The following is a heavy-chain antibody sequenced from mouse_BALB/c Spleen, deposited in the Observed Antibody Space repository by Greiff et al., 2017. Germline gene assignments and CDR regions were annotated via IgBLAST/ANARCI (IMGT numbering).Heavy chain of an antibody. D-gene: IGHD1-1*01. CDR1: GFDFSRYW. Sequence: EVKLMESGGGLVQPGGSLKLSCAASGFDFSRYWMSWVRQAPGKGLEWIGEINPDSSTINYTPSLKDKFIISRDNAKNTLYLQMSKVRSEDTALYYCARSNYGSHYYYAMDYWGQGTSVTVSS. CDR3: ARSNYGSHYYYAMDY. V-gene: IGHV4-1*02. J-gene: IGHJ4*01. CDR2: INPDSSTI.